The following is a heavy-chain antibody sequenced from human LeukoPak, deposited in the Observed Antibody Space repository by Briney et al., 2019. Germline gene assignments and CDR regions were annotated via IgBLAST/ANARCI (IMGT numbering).Heavy chain of an antibody. CDR3: ARGGYSSSNAFDI. J-gene: IGHJ3*02. CDR1: GGSISSYY. Sequence: SETLSLTCTVSGGSISSYYWSWIRQPPGKGLEWIGYTYYSGSTNYNPSLKSRVTISVDTSKNQFSLKLSSVTAADTAVYYCARGGYSSSNAFDIWGQGTMVTVSS. CDR2: TYYSGST. D-gene: IGHD6-6*01. V-gene: IGHV4-59*01.